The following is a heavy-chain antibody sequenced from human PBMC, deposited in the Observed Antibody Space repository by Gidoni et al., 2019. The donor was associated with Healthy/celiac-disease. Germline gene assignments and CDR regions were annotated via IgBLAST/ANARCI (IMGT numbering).Heavy chain of an antibody. D-gene: IGHD4-17*01. CDR2: ISYDGSNK. CDR1: GFPFSSYG. V-gene: IGHV3-30*18. J-gene: IGHJ4*02. CDR3: AKDGAIYGDYDY. Sequence: QVQLVESGGGVVQPGRSLRLSCAASGFPFSSYGMHWVRQAPGKGLEWVAVISYDGSNKYYADSVKGRFTISRDNSKNTLYLQMNSLRAEDTAVYYCAKDGAIYGDYDYWGQGTLVTVSS.